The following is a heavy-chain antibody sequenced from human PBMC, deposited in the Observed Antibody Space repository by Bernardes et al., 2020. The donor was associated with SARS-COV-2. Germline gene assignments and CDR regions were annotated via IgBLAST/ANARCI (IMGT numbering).Heavy chain of an antibody. J-gene: IGHJ3*02. Sequence: VGSLILSCVASGFTFSSYNMDWVRQALGQGLEWVSYISSTGSTIHYADSVKGRFTISRDNAKNSLYLQMNSLRVEDTAVYYCVRHFDAFDIWGQGTMVTVSS. V-gene: IGHV3-48*03. CDR3: VRHFDAFDI. CDR1: GFTFSSYN. CDR2: ISSTGSTI.